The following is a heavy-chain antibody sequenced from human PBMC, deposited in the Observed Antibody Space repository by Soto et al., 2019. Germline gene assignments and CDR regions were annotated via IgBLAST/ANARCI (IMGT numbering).Heavy chain of an antibody. D-gene: IGHD3-22*01. V-gene: IGHV1-69*12. CDR1: GGTFSSYA. CDR2: IIPIFGTA. Sequence: QVQLVQSGAEVKKPGSSVKVSCKASGGTFSSYAITWVRQAPGQGLEWMGGIIPIFGTANYAQKFQGRVTITGDESTSTAYMELSGLRSEDTAVYYCARDRGPSSGYYPYWFDPWGQGTLVTVSS. CDR3: ARDRGPSSGYYPYWFDP. J-gene: IGHJ5*02.